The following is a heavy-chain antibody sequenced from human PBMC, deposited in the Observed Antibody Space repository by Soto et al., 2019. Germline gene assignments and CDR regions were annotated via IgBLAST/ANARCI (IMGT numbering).Heavy chain of an antibody. J-gene: IGHJ4*02. CDR3: ARDSPIGSTFSGYDAIDY. D-gene: IGHD5-12*01. CDR2: IYYSGST. CDR1: GGSISSGGYY. Sequence: LTCTVSGGSISSGGYYWSWIRQHPGKGLEWIGYIYYSGSTYYNPSLKSRVTISVDTSKNQFSLKLSSVTAADTAVYYCARDSPIGSTFSGYDAIDYWGQGTLVTVSS. V-gene: IGHV4-31*03.